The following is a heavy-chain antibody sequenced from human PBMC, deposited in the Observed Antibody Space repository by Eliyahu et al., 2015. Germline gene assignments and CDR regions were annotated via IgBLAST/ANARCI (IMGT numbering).Heavy chain of an antibody. J-gene: IGHJ4*02. V-gene: IGHV4-59*01. Sequence: QVQLQESGPGLVKPSETLSLTCTVSGGSISSYYWSWIRQPPGKGLEWIGYIYYSGSTNYNPSLKSRVTISVDTSKNQFSLKLSSVTAADTAVYYCARGNYDFWSGPPDYWGQGTLVTVSS. CDR3: ARGNYDFWSGPPDY. CDR1: GGSISSYY. CDR2: IYYSGST. D-gene: IGHD3-3*01.